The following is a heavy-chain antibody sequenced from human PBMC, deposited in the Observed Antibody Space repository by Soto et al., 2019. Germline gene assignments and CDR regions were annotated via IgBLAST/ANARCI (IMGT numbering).Heavy chain of an antibody. CDR2: IYYSGST. CDR3: ARNEYDSYGYDY. CDR1: GGSISSYY. D-gene: IGHD5-18*01. V-gene: IGHV4-59*01. J-gene: IGHJ4*02. Sequence: SETLSLTCTVSGGSISSYYLSWIRQPPGKGLEWIGYIYYSGSTNYNPSLKSRVTISVDTSKNQFSLKLSSVTAADTAVYYCARNEYDSYGYDYWGQGTLVTVYS.